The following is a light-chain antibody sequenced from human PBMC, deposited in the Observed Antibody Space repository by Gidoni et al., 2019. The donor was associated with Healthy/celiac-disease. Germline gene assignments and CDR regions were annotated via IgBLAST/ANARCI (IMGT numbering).Light chain of an antibody. V-gene: IGLV1-36*01. CDR1: SSNIGNNA. CDR2: YDD. CDR3: AAWDDSLNGWV. J-gene: IGLJ3*02. Sequence: QSVLTQPPSVSEAPRQRVTISCSGSSSNIGNNAVNWLQQLPGKAPKLLIYYDDLLPSGVSDRFSGSKSGTSASLAISGLQSEDEADYYCAAWDDSLNGWVFGGGTKLTVL.